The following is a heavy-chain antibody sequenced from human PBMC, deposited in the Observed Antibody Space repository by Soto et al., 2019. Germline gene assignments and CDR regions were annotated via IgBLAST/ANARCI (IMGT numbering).Heavy chain of an antibody. D-gene: IGHD3-22*01. J-gene: IGHJ6*02. V-gene: IGHV3-13*01. CDR1: GFTFSSYD. CDR3: ARAGRYYYDSSGYYYAGTDYYYGMDV. CDR2: IGTAGDT. Sequence: EVQLVESGGGLVQPGGSLRLSCAASGFTFSSYDMHWVRQATGKGLEWVSAIGTAGDTYYPGSVKGRFTISRENAKNSFYLQMNRLRAEDTAVYYCARAGRYYYDSSGYYYAGTDYYYGMDVWGQGTTVTVSS.